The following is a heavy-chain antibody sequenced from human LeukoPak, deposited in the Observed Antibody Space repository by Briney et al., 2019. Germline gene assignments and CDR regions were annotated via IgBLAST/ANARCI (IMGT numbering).Heavy chain of an antibody. CDR2: IYYSGST. CDR1: GGSISSYY. Sequence: MPSETLSLTCTVSGGSISSYYWSWIRQPPGKGLEWIGYIYYSGSTNYNPSLKSRVTISVDTSKNQFSLKLSSVTAADTAVYYCARGQYSSSSGLDYWGQGTLVTVSS. D-gene: IGHD6-6*01. V-gene: IGHV4-59*12. CDR3: ARGQYSSSSGLDY. J-gene: IGHJ4*02.